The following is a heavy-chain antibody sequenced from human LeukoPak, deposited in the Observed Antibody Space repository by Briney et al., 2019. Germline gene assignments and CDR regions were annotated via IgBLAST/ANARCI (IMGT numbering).Heavy chain of an antibody. Sequence: GGSLRLSCAAPGLTFSSCGMSWVRQAPGKGLEWVSSIRGSSSYIFYADSVKGRFTVSRDNAKNSLYLHMGSLGAEVTAVYYCARVPNPGFAALDNFLDYWGQGALVTVSS. CDR3: ARVPNPGFAALDNFLDY. D-gene: IGHD3-16*01. CDR2: IRGSSSYI. J-gene: IGHJ4*02. CDR1: GLTFSSCG. V-gene: IGHV3-21*01.